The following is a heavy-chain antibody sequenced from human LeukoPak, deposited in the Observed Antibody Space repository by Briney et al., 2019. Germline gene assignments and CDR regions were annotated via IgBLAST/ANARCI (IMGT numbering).Heavy chain of an antibody. J-gene: IGHJ4*02. CDR1: GFTFSSYW. CDR2: INSDGNNR. Sequence: QPGGSLRLSCAASGFTFSSYWMHWVRQAPGKGLLWVSLINSDGNNRGYADSVKGRFTVSRDNAKNSRYLQMNSLRAEDTAVYYCARDVGYGISLWGQGTLVTVSS. V-gene: IGHV3-74*01. D-gene: IGHD2-8*02. CDR3: ARDVGYGISL.